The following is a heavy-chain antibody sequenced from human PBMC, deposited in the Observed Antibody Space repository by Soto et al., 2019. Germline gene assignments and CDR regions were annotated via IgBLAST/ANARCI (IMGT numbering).Heavy chain of an antibody. CDR3: AKPIGSPVDLHPLSY. J-gene: IGHJ4*01. V-gene: IGHV3-23*01. Sequence: GGSLRLSCAASGFTFSSYAMSWVRQAPGKGLEWVSAISGRGGSTYYADSVQGRFTISRDNSKNTLYLQMNSLRAEDTAVYYCAKPIGSPVDLHPLSYWGHPSPVTVS. CDR2: ISGRGGST. D-gene: IGHD5-12*01. CDR1: GFTFSSYA.